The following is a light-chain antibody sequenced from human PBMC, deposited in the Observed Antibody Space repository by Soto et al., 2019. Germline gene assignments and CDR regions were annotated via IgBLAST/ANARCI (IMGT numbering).Light chain of an antibody. CDR3: QQYHKWPPLT. J-gene: IGKJ4*01. V-gene: IGKV3-15*01. CDR1: QCVTTN. CDR2: AAS. Sequence: EIVMPQSPATLSVSPGERAALSCRASQCVTTNLAWYQQKPGQAPRLVIYAASTRATGVPVRFTGSGSGTEFTLTISSLQSEDFGVYYCQQYHKWPPLTFGGGTKVDIK.